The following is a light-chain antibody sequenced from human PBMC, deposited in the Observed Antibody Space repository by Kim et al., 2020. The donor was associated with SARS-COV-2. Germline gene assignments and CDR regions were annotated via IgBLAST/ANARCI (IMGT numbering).Light chain of an antibody. V-gene: IGKV3-15*01. J-gene: IGKJ2*03. CDR3: QHYDDWSYG. CDR2: GAS. Sequence: EIVMTQSPATLSVSPGERVTLSCSASRRIYTNLAWFQQKPGQPPRLLIHGASIRAPGTPDRFSGSGSGTDFTLTISRLETEDFAVYYCQHYDDWSYGFGQGTKLEIK. CDR1: RRIYTN.